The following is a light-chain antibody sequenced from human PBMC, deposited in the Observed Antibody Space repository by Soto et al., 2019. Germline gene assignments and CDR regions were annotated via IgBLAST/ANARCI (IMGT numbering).Light chain of an antibody. CDR2: GAS. V-gene: IGKV3-20*01. J-gene: IGKJ4*01. Sequence: GERATLSCRASQSVSSTYLAWYQQKPGQAPRLLIYGASSRATGIPDRFSGSGSGTDFTLTISRLEPEDFAVYYCQQYDSSRLFGGGTKVDIK. CDR3: QQYDSSRL. CDR1: QSVSSTY.